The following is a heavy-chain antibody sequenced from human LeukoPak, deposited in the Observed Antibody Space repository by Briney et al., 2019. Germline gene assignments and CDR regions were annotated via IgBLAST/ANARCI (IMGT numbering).Heavy chain of an antibody. CDR3: AKHLIVTKGWFDP. Sequence: PSETLSLTCTVAGGFISSYYWSWIRQPPGKGLEWIGYIYYSGTTNYTPSLKSRVTISVDTSKNQFSLKLSSVTAADTAVYYCAKHLIVTKGWFDPWGQGTLVTVSS. V-gene: IGHV4-59*08. J-gene: IGHJ5*02. CDR1: GGFISSYY. D-gene: IGHD1-26*01. CDR2: IYYSGTT.